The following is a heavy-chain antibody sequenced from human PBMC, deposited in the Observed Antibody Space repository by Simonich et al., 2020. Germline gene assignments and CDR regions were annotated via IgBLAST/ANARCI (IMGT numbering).Heavy chain of an antibody. D-gene: IGHD3-3*01. V-gene: IGHV3-21*01. CDR2: ISSSISYI. CDR1: GFTFSSYS. CDR3: ARKRFLEWFFDY. J-gene: IGHJ4*02. Sequence: EVQLVESGGGLVKLGGSLRLSCAASGFTFSSYSMNWVRQAPGRGLGWGSSISSSISYINYADSVKGRFTISRDNAKNSLYLQMNSLRAEDTAVYYCARKRFLEWFFDYWGQGTLVTVSS.